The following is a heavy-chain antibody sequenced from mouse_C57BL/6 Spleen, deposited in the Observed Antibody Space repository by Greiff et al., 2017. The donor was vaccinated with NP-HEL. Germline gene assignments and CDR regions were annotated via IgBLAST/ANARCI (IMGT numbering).Heavy chain of an antibody. CDR1: GYSFTGYF. D-gene: IGHD1-1*01. Sequence: VQLQQSGPELVKPGDSVKISCKASGYSFTGYFMNWVMQSHGQSLELIGRINPYNGDTFYNQKFKGKATLTVDKSSSTAHMELRSLTSEDSAVYYCARSLLPYAMDYWGQGTSVTVSS. CDR3: ARSLLPYAMDY. CDR2: INPYNGDT. J-gene: IGHJ4*01. V-gene: IGHV1-20*01.